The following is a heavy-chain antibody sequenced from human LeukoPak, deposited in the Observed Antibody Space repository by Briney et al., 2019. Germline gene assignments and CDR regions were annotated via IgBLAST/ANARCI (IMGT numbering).Heavy chain of an antibody. CDR2: IYSGGSI. D-gene: IGHD5/OR15-5a*01. CDR1: GFTVSDNY. CDR3: ASGSRFDY. V-gene: IGHV3-53*04. J-gene: IGHJ4*02. Sequence: GGSLRLSCAASGFTVSDNYMSWVRQAPGKGLEWGSVIYSGGSIYYTDSVEGRFTISRHNSKNTLYLQMNSLRTEDTAVYYCASGSRFDYWGQGTLVTVSS.